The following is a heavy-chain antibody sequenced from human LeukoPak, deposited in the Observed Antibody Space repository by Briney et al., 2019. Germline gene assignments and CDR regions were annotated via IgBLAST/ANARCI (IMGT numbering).Heavy chain of an antibody. Sequence: SETLSLTCIVSGGSINSGSHYWGWIRQPPGKGLAWIGSIYHSGRSYYDPSLKSRVTISVDTSKNQFSLKLTSVTAADTAVYYCAREDSVYDSFDYWGQGTLVTVSS. CDR2: IYHSGRS. J-gene: IGHJ4*02. CDR3: AREDSVYDSFDY. CDR1: GGSINSGSHY. D-gene: IGHD5/OR15-5a*01. V-gene: IGHV4-39*07.